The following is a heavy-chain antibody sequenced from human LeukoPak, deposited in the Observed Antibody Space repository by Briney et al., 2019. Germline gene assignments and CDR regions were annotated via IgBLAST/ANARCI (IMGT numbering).Heavy chain of an antibody. CDR3: ARGGNRFGGFYFDY. CDR1: ADSLSSGGHY. Sequence: PSQTLSLTCTVSADSLSSGGHYWAWIRQFPGKGLESIGFIHHSGRSRHNPSLKDRVAVSVDTSRKQFALKLSSVTAADTAMYYCARGGNRFGGFYFDYWGQGIQVIVSS. D-gene: IGHD3-10*01. CDR2: IHHSGRS. J-gene: IGHJ4*02. V-gene: IGHV4-31*03.